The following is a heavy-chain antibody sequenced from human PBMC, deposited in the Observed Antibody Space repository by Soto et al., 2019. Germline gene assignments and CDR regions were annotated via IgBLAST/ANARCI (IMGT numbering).Heavy chain of an antibody. V-gene: IGHV3-21*01. CDR1: GFTFRSFT. Sequence: GGSLRLSCAASGFTFRSFTMNWVRQAPGKGLEWVSTISSNSAYIYYTDAPRGRFTISRDNAKNSLHLQMNSLRAEDTAVYYCTRDASRDSSARGWFDPWGPGTLVTVSS. CDR2: ISSNSAYI. CDR3: TRDASRDSSARGWFDP. J-gene: IGHJ5*02. D-gene: IGHD6-13*01.